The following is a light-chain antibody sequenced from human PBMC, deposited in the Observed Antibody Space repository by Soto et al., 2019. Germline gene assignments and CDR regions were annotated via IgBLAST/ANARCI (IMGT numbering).Light chain of an antibody. J-gene: IGLJ3*02. Sequence: QSVLTQPASVSGSPGQTITISCTGTSSDVGGYNYLSWYQQHPGKAPKVMIYEVSNRPSEVSNRFSGSKSGNTASLTISGLQAEDEADYFCSSYTTSGTPVFGGGTKLTVL. V-gene: IGLV2-14*01. CDR3: SSYTTSGTPV. CDR2: EVS. CDR1: SSDVGGYNY.